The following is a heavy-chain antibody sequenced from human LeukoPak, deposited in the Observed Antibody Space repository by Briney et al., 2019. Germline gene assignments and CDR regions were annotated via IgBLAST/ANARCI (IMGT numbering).Heavy chain of an antibody. D-gene: IGHD1-26*01. CDR1: GGSISSYY. Sequence: SETLSLTCTVSGGSISSYYWSWIRQPPGKGLEWIGYIFYSERPNYNPSLKSRATISVYTSKNQFSLKLSSVTAADTAVYYCARRGGSPLGAFDIWGQGTMVTVSS. CDR2: IFYSERP. V-gene: IGHV4-59*01. CDR3: ARRGGSPLGAFDI. J-gene: IGHJ3*02.